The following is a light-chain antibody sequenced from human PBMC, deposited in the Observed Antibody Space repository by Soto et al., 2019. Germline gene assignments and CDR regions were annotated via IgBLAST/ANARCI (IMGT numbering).Light chain of an antibody. CDR2: GAS. Sequence: EIELTQSPGTLSSSPGERVTLSCRASQSVNSSYLAWYQNKPGQAPMLLIYGASTRATGIPDRFSGSGSGTDFTLTIARLEPGDFAVYYCQQYGNSPQTFGQGTKVDIK. J-gene: IGKJ1*01. CDR1: QSVNSSY. V-gene: IGKV3-20*01. CDR3: QQYGNSPQT.